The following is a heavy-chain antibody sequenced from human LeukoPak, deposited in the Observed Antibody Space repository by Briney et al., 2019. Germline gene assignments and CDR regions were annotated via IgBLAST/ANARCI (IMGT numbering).Heavy chain of an antibody. Sequence: NTSETLSLTCSVSGGSLSSYYWSWIRQPPGKGLEWIGYIYYTGSTNYNSSPKSRVTISVDTSKNQFSLNLSSVTAADTAMYYCARAVLATKSEHWFDSWGQGTLVTVSS. J-gene: IGHJ5*01. CDR1: GGSLSSYY. CDR3: ARAVLATKSEHWFDS. D-gene: IGHD2-8*01. V-gene: IGHV4-59*01. CDR2: IYYTGST.